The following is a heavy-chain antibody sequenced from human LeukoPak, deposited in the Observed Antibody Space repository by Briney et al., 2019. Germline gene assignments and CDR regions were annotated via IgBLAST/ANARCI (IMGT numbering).Heavy chain of an antibody. J-gene: IGHJ3*02. V-gene: IGHV4-61*02. Sequence: SETLSLTCTVSGGSISSGTYYWSWIRQPGGKGLEWIGRIYTSGSTNYNPSLKSRVTISVDTSKNQFSLKLSSVTAADTAVYYCARDVRWVADAFDIWGQGTMVTVSS. CDR1: GGSISSGTYY. CDR2: IYTSGST. D-gene: IGHD2-15*01. CDR3: ARDVRWVADAFDI.